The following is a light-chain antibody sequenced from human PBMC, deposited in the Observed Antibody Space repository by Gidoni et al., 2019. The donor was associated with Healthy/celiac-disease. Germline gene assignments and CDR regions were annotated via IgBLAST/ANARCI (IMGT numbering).Light chain of an antibody. CDR3: QRYGT. CDR1: QSVSSRY. V-gene: IGKV3-20*01. Sequence: EIVLTQSPGTLSLSPGARDTLSCRASQSVSSRYLAGYQQKPGQAPRLLIYGASSRATGIPDRFSGSGSGTDFTLTISRLEPEDFAVYYCQRYGTFGPGTKVDIK. J-gene: IGKJ3*01. CDR2: GAS.